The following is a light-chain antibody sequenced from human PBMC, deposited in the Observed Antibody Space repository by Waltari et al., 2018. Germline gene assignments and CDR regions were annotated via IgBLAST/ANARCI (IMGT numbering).Light chain of an antibody. CDR1: SSDVGGYNY. Sequence: QSALTQPRPVSGSPGQSVTISCTGTSSDVGGYNYASWYQQHPGKAPKLMIYDGTKRPSGVPDRFSGSKSGNTASLTISGLQAEDEADYYCCSYADNYSWVFGGGTKLTVL. CDR2: DGT. J-gene: IGLJ3*02. CDR3: CSYADNYSWV. V-gene: IGLV2-11*01.